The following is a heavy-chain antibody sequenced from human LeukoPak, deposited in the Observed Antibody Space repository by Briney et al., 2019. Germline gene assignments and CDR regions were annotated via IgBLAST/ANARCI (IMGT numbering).Heavy chain of an antibody. CDR3: ASLAAGDWFDP. V-gene: IGHV4-39*01. D-gene: IGHD6-13*01. CDR2: IYYSGST. Sequence: PSETLSLTCTVPGGSISSSSYYWGWIRQPPGKGLEWIGSIYYSGSTYYNPSLKSRVTISVDTSKNQFSLKLSSVTAADTAVYYCASLAAGDWFDPWGQGTLVTVSS. CDR1: GGSISSSSYY. J-gene: IGHJ5*02.